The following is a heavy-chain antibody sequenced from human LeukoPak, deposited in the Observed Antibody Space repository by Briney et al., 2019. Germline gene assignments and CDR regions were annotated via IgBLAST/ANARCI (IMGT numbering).Heavy chain of an antibody. D-gene: IGHD6-19*01. V-gene: IGHV3-23*01. CDR1: GFTLRSYA. CDR2: ISGSGDTT. CDR3: ARRLYSSGWFLDY. J-gene: IGHJ4*02. Sequence: PGGSLRLSCSASGFTLRSYALIWVRQAPGKGLEWVSGISGSGDTTQYADSVKGRFSISRDNSKNTLSLQMNSLRGEDTAMYFCARRLYSSGWFLDYWGQGSLVTVSS.